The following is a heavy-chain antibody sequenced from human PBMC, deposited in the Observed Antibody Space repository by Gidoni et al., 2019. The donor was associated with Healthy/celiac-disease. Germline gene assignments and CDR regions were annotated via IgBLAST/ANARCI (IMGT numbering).Heavy chain of an antibody. CDR3: ATPFYYYGSGKTLLRYGYFQH. CDR2: ISYDGSNK. J-gene: IGHJ1*01. V-gene: IGHV3-30*04. D-gene: IGHD3-10*01. CDR1: GFTFSSYA. Sequence: QVQLVESGGGVVQPGRSLRLSCAASGFTFSSYAMHWVRQAPGKGLEWVAVISYDGSNKYYADSVKGRFTISRDNSKNTLYLQMNSLRAEDTAVYYCATPFYYYGSGKTLLRYGYFQHWGQGTLVTVSS.